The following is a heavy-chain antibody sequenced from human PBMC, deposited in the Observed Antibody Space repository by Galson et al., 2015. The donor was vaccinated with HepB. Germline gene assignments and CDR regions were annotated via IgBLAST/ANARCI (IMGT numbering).Heavy chain of an antibody. J-gene: IGHJ6*02. CDR3: AKRRGRMFQCGNHYSYYPMDV. V-gene: IGHV3-23*01. CDR2: IIGSAGTT. CDR1: GITFSSYA. Sequence: SLRLSCAASGITFSSYAMSWVRQAPGKGLEWVSVIIGSAGTTYYARPVMGRFTVTRDNSKSTLFLQMTSVRAEDPAVYYGAKRRGRMFQCGNHYSYYPMDVWGQGTTVTVSS. D-gene: IGHD3-10*02.